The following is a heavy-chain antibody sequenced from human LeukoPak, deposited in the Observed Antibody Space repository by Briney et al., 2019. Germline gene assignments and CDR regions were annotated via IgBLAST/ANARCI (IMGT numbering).Heavy chain of an antibody. J-gene: IGHJ5*02. CDR3: ARQVSSYYDSSGPRPFDP. V-gene: IGHV4-34*01. CDR2: INHSGST. CDR1: GGSFSGYY. D-gene: IGHD3-22*01. Sequence: SETLSLTCAVYGGSFSGYYWSWIRQPPGKGLEWIGEINHSGSTNYNPSLKSRVTISVDTSKNQFSLKLSSVTAADTAVYYCARQVSSYYDSSGPRPFDPWGQGTLVTVSS.